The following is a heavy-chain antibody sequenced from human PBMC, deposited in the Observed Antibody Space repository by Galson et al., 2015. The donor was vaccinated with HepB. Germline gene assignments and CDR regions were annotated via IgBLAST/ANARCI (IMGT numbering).Heavy chain of an antibody. D-gene: IGHD6-19*01. CDR1: GGTFSSYA. V-gene: IGHV1-69*13. CDR3: ARGRIAVPWYFDY. J-gene: IGHJ4*02. CDR2: IIPIFGTA. Sequence: SVKVSCKASGGTFSSYAISWVRQAPGQGLEWMGGIIPIFGTANYAQKFQGRVTITADESTSTAYTELSSLRSEDTAVYYCARGRIAVPWYFDYWGQGTLVTVSS.